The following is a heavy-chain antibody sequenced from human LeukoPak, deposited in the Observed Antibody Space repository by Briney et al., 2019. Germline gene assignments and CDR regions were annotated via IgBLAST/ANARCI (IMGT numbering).Heavy chain of an antibody. CDR3: ASTGMVRGPHNYYYGMDV. J-gene: IGHJ6*02. V-gene: IGHV3-11*03. CDR2: ISSSSSYT. Sequence: GRSLRLSCAASGFTFSDYYMSWIRQAPGKGLEWVSYISSSSSYTNYADSVKGRFTISRDNAKNSLYLQMNSLRAEDTAVYYCASTGMVRGPHNYYYGMDVWGQGTTVTVSS. CDR1: GFTFSDYY. D-gene: IGHD3-10*01.